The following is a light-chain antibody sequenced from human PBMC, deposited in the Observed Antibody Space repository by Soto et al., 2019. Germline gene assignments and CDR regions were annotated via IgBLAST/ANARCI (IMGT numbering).Light chain of an antibody. Sequence: DIVLTQSPGTLSLSPGERATLSCRASQSVSSSYLAWYQQKPGQAPRLLIYGASSRATGFPDRFGGSGSGTDFTLTISRLEPEDFAVYYCQPYGGSRPKFGQGTKVDIK. CDR2: GAS. V-gene: IGKV3-20*01. J-gene: IGKJ1*01. CDR3: QPYGGSRPK. CDR1: QSVSSSY.